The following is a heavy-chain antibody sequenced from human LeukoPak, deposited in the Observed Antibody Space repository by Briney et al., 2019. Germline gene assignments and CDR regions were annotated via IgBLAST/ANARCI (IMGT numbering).Heavy chain of an antibody. CDR2: IKQDGSEI. CDR1: GFTFGSYW. V-gene: IGHV3-7*03. D-gene: IGHD1-14*01. J-gene: IGHJ4*01. CDR3: AGGSGWITGD. Sequence: PGGSLRLSCSAFGFTFGSYWMNWVRQAPGKGPEWVANIKQDGSEINYVDSVKGRFIISRDNAKNSLYLQMNSLRVDDTAVYYCAGGSGWITGDWGHGTLVTVSS.